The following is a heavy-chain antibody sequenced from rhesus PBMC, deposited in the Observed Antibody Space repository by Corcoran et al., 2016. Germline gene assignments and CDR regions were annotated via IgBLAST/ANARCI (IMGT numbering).Heavy chain of an antibody. D-gene: IGHD5-24*01. CDR3: ARGGVLHFDY. Sequence: QVQLQESGPGLVKPSETLSLTCAVSGVPISSNYWAWVRQPPGKGLEWIGRLSVNEGSTDYSPSLKSRFTLSMYMSNNQFSLKLTSVTPADAAVYYCARGGVLHFDYWGQGVLVTVSS. CDR2: LSVNEGST. CDR1: GVPISSNY. J-gene: IGHJ4*01. V-gene: IGHV4-160*01.